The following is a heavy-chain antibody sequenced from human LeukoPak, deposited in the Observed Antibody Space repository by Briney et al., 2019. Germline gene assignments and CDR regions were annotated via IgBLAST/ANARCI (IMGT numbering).Heavy chain of an antibody. Sequence: SETLSLTCTVSGGSISSSSYYWGWIRQPPGKGLEWIGSIYYSGSTYYNPSLKSRVTISVDTSKNQFSLKLSSVTAADTAVYYCARDLLDTAMVPFDYWGQGTLVTVSS. CDR2: IYYSGST. J-gene: IGHJ4*02. CDR3: ARDLLDTAMVPFDY. V-gene: IGHV4-39*02. CDR1: GGSISSSSYY. D-gene: IGHD5-18*01.